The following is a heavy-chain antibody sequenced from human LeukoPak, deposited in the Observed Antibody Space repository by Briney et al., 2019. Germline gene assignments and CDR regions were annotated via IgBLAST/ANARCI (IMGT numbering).Heavy chain of an antibody. J-gene: IGHJ6*04. CDR1: RFTFSSFA. CDR2: ISGSGGST. V-gene: IGHV3-23*01. CDR3: ARWSTPYGMDV. Sequence: GGSLRLSCVASRFTFSSFAMSWVRQAPGKGLEWVSTISGSGGSTYYADSVRGRFTVSRDNSKNTLYLQMNSLRVDDTALYYCARWSTPYGMDVWGKGTTVTVSS. D-gene: IGHD2-8*02.